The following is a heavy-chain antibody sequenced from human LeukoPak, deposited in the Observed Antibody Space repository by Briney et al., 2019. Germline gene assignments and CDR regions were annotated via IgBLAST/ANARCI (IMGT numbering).Heavy chain of an antibody. Sequence: ASVKVSCKASGGTFSSYAISWVRQAPGQGLEWVGWISPYNGNTNYAQKLQGRVTMTTDTSTSTAYMELRSLRSDDTAVYYCARTTDSSSLDYWGQGTLVTVSS. CDR2: ISPYNGNT. D-gene: IGHD6-6*01. V-gene: IGHV1-18*01. CDR3: ARTTDSSSLDY. CDR1: GGTFSSYA. J-gene: IGHJ4*02.